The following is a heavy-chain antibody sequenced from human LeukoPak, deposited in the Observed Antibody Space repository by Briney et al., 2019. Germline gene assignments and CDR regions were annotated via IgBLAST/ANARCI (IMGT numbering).Heavy chain of an antibody. CDR2: ISAYNGNT. D-gene: IGHD1-26*01. Sequence: SVKVSYKASGYTFTSYGISWVRQAPGQGLEWMGWISAYNGNTNYAQKLQGRVTMTTDTSTSTAYMELRSLRSDDRAVYYCARDTRGRYSGSTEGSFWGQGTLVSVS. CDR1: GYTFTSYG. V-gene: IGHV1-18*01. CDR3: ARDTRGRYSGSTEGSF. J-gene: IGHJ4*02.